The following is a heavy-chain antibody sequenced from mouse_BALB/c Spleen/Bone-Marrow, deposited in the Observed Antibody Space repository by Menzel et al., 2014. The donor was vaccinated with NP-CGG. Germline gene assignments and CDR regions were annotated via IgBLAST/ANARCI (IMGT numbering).Heavy chain of an antibody. V-gene: IGHV5-12-2*01. J-gene: IGHJ4*01. CDR3: ARRVWSRGGDY. CDR2: ISNGGGST. D-gene: IGHD2-10*02. CDR1: GFTFSSYT. Sequence: DVMLVESGGGLVQPGGSLKLSCAASGFTFSSYTMSWVRQTPEKRLEWVAYISNGGGSTYYPGTVKGRFTISRDNAKNTLYLQMSSLKSEDTAMYYCARRVWSRGGDYWGQGTSVTVSS.